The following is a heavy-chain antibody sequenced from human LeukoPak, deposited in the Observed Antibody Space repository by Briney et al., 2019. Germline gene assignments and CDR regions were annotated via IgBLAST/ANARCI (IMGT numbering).Heavy chain of an antibody. CDR2: ITYDGSNK. V-gene: IGHV3-30*04. J-gene: IGHJ4*02. CDR1: GFTFSNYA. D-gene: IGHD5-24*01. CDR3: ARETRVRWTDY. Sequence: PGGSLRLSCAGSGFTFSNYALHWVRQAPGKGLEWVALITYDGSNKNYAESLKGRFTISRDNSKKTLYLQMNSLRTEDTAVYYCARETRVRWTDYWGQGILVTVSS.